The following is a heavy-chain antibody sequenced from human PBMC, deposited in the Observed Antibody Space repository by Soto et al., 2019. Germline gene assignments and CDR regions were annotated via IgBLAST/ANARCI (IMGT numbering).Heavy chain of an antibody. CDR1: GFTFSSYS. D-gene: IGHD2-2*01. CDR3: ARDRSFSSTSCSNWFDP. Sequence: GGSLRLSCAASGFTFSSYSMNWVRQAPGKGLEWVSSISSSSSYIYYADSVKGRFTISRDNAKNSLYLQMNSLRAEDTAVYYCARDRSFSSTSCSNWFDPWGQGTLVTVSS. CDR2: ISSSSSYI. V-gene: IGHV3-21*01. J-gene: IGHJ5*02.